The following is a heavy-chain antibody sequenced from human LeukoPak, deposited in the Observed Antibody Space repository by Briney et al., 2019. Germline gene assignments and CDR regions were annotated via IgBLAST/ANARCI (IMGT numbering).Heavy chain of an antibody. J-gene: IGHJ4*02. Sequence: PGGSLRLSCAASGFTFSSYAMSWVRQAPGNGLEWVSAISGSGGSTYYADSVKGRFTISRDNSKNTLYLQMNSLRAEDTAVYYCATSDTYYYVSSGSFDYWGQGTLVTVSS. CDR3: ATSDTYYYVSSGSFDY. D-gene: IGHD3-22*01. V-gene: IGHV3-23*01. CDR2: ISGSGGST. CDR1: GFTFSSYA.